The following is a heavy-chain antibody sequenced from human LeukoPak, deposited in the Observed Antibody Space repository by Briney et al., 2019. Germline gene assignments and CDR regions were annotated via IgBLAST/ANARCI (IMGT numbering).Heavy chain of an antibody. D-gene: IGHD6-19*01. J-gene: IGHJ4*02. CDR2: ISSSGSTI. CDR1: GFTFSSYE. Sequence: GGSLRLSCAASGFTFSSYEMNWVRQAPGKGLEWVSYISSSGSTIYYADSVKGRFTISRDNAKNSLYLQMNSLRAEDTAVYYCARDAVAAQFDYWGQGTLATVSS. CDR3: ARDAVAAQFDY. V-gene: IGHV3-48*03.